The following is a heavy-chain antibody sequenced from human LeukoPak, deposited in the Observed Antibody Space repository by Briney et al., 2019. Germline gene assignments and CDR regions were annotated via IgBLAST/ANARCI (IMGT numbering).Heavy chain of an antibody. CDR2: ISAYNGNT. CDR3: ARTYSSGWLTASPTGSFDY. J-gene: IGHJ4*02. D-gene: IGHD6-19*01. Sequence: ASVKVSCKASGYTFTSYGISWVRQAPGQGLEWMGWISAYNGNTNYAPKLQGRVSMTTDTSTSTAYMELRSLRSDDTAVYYCARTYSSGWLTASPTGSFDYWGQGTLVTVSS. V-gene: IGHV1-18*01. CDR1: GYTFTSYG.